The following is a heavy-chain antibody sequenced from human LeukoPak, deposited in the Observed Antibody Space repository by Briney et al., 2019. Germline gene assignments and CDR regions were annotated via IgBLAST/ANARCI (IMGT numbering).Heavy chain of an antibody. J-gene: IGHJ3*02. V-gene: IGHV4-34*01. Sequence: PSETLSLTCAVYGGSFSGYYWSWIRQPPGKGLEWIGEINHSGSTNYNPSLKSRVTISVDTSKNQFSLKLSSVTAADTAVYYCRGAAMTLAVAGSRDAFDIWGQGTMVTVSS. CDR1: GGSFSGYY. D-gene: IGHD6-19*01. CDR2: INHSGST. CDR3: RGAAMTLAVAGSRDAFDI.